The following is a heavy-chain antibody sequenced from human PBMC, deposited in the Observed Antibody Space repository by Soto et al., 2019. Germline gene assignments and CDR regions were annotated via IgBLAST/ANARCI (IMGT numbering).Heavy chain of an antibody. D-gene: IGHD2-8*01. CDR2: MWSEEGNK. J-gene: IGHJ1*01. CDR3: ATGNGGNSFYLHH. Sequence: PGGSLRLSCAATGFTFSAYGFHWVRQAPGKGPEWVANMWSEEGNKYYADSVRGRYIISRDNSKKMVYLQMNSLRGEDTAVYFCATGNGGNSFYLHHWGQGT. CDR1: GFTFSAYG. V-gene: IGHV3-33*01.